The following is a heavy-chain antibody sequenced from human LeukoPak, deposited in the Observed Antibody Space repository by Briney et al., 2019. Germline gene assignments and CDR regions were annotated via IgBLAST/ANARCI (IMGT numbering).Heavy chain of an antibody. J-gene: IGHJ5*02. CDR1: GYTFTSYG. Sequence: ASVKVSCKASGYTFTSYGISWVRQAHGQGLEWMGWISTYNGNTNYAQKLQGRVTMTTDTSTSTAYMELRSLRSDDTAVYYCARVVSYYDSSGYYFGNNWFDPWGQGTLVTVSS. CDR3: ARVVSYYDSSGYYFGNNWFDP. D-gene: IGHD3-22*01. CDR2: ISTYNGNT. V-gene: IGHV1-18*01.